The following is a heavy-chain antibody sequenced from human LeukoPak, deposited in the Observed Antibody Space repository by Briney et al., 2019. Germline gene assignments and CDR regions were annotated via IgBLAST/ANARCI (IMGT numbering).Heavy chain of an antibody. J-gene: IGHJ4*02. D-gene: IGHD6-19*01. CDR1: GYTLTELS. CDR3: ARGALYSSGWYYVY. CDR2: FDPEDGET. Sequence: GASVKVSCKVSGYTLTELSMHWVRQAPGKGLEWMGGFDPEDGETIYAQKFQGRVTITADESTSTAYMELSSLRSEDTAVYYCARGALYSSGWYYVYWGQGTLVTVSS. V-gene: IGHV1-24*01.